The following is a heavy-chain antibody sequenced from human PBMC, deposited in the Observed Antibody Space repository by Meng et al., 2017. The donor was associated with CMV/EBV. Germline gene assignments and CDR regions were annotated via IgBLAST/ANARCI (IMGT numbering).Heavy chain of an antibody. Sequence: GSLRLSCPVSGGSLSSYSWSWIRQPPGKGLEWIGYIYYSGSTNYNPSLKSRVTISVDTSKNQFSLKLSSVTTADTAVYYCARAYYDFWSGYFRNPNGMDVWGQGTTVTVSS. J-gene: IGHJ6*02. CDR2: IYYSGST. CDR1: GGSLSSYS. D-gene: IGHD3-3*01. V-gene: IGHV4-59*01. CDR3: ARAYYDFWSGYFRNPNGMDV.